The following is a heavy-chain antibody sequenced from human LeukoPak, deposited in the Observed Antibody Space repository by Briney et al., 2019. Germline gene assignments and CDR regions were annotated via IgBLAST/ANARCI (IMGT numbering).Heavy chain of an antibody. D-gene: IGHD3-3*01. J-gene: IGHJ6*03. V-gene: IGHV3-21*01. CDR1: AFTFSSYS. Sequence: GGSLRLSCAASAFTFSSYSMNWVRQAPGKGLEWVSSISRSSTYIYYADSVKGRFTISRDNAKNSLYLQMNSLRAEDTAVYYCARGSDSITIFGVVSYYMDVWGKGTTVTVSS. CDR3: ARGSDSITIFGVVSYYMDV. CDR2: ISRSSTYI.